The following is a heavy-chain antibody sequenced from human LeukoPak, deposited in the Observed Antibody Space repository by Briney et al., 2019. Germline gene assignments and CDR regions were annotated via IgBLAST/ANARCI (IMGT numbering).Heavy chain of an antibody. Sequence: SGGSLRLSCAASGFTFRNYVIHWVRQAPGKGLEWVAVTSSDLNVKLYADSVKGRFTISRDNSRSTLYLQMNSLRPEDTAIYYCAREGYHGSGSPPSLYFDYWGQGTLVTVSS. V-gene: IGHV3-30-3*01. CDR1: GFTFRNYV. CDR2: TSSDLNVK. D-gene: IGHD3-10*01. J-gene: IGHJ4*02. CDR3: AREGYHGSGSPPSLYFDY.